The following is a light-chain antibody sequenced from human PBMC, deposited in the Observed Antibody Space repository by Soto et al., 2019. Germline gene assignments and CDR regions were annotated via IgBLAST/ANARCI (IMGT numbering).Light chain of an antibody. CDR2: GAS. CDR3: QQHSHWPPWT. V-gene: IGKV3-11*01. CDR1: ENVRTF. J-gene: IGKJ1*01. Sequence: EVVLTQSPATLSLSPGERATLSCRASENVRTFVDWYQQKPGQAPRLLIYGASNRATGIPPRFSGSGSGTDFTLTISNLEPEDFAVYYCQQHSHWPPWTFGKGTRVEIQ.